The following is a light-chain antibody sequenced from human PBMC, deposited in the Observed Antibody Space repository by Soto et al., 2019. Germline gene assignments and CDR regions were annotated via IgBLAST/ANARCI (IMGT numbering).Light chain of an antibody. V-gene: IGLV2-14*01. CDR3: SSYTSSSTLV. CDR1: SSDVGGYNY. Sequence: QSALTQPASVSGSPGQSITISCTGTSSDVGGYNYVSWYQQHPGKVPKLMTYEVSNRPSGVSNRFSGSKSGNTASLTISGLQAKDEADYYCSSYTSSSTLVFGGGTKVTVL. CDR2: EVS. J-gene: IGLJ2*01.